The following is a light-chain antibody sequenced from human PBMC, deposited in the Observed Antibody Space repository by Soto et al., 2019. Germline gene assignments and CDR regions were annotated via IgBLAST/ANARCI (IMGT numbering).Light chain of an antibody. CDR3: QQCNNWPPWT. J-gene: IGKJ1*01. CDR2: DAS. CDR1: QSVSNN. Sequence: ILMTQSPATLSVTPEERATLSCRASQSVSNNLAWYQQKPGQAPRLLIYDASTRATGIPARFSGSGSGTEFTLTISGLQSEDFAVYYCQQCNNWPPWTFGQGTKVEIK. V-gene: IGKV3-15*01.